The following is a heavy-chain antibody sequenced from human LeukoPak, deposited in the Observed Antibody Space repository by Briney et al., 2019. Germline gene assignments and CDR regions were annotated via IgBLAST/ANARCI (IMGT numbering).Heavy chain of an antibody. CDR1: GFTFSSYA. CDR2: ISYDGSNK. V-gene: IGHV3-30*01. Sequence: GGSLRLSCAASGFTFSSYAMHWVRQAPGKGLEWVAVISYDGSNKYYADSVEGRFTISRDNSKNTLYLQMNSLRAEDTAVYYCAREFVTYYDSLTGPGYFDYWGQGTLVTVSS. J-gene: IGHJ4*02. D-gene: IGHD3-9*01. CDR3: AREFVTYYDSLTGPGYFDY.